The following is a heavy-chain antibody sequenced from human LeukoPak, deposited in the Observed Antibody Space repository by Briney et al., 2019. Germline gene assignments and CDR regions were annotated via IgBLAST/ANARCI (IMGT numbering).Heavy chain of an antibody. D-gene: IGHD1-26*01. CDR3: AREGGNWFDP. CDR1: GGSINNYY. CDR2: IYYSGST. V-gene: IGHV4-59*01. J-gene: IGHJ5*02. Sequence: SETLSLTCTVSGGSINNYYWSWIRQPPGKGLEWIGYIYYSGSTNYNPSLKSRVTISVDTSTNQFSLKLTSVTAADTAVYYCAREGGNWFDPWGQGTLVTVSS.